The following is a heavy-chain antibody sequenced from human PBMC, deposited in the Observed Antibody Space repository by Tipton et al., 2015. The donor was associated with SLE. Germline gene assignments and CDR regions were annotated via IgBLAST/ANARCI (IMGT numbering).Heavy chain of an antibody. J-gene: IGHJ1*01. CDR1: GGSISSGGYY. D-gene: IGHD3-22*01. CDR2: IYYSGST. V-gene: IGHV4-31*03. CDR3: ARIRSSGYYWGQYFQH. Sequence: TLSLTCTVSGGSISSGGYYWSWIRQHPGKGLEWIGYIYYSGSTYYNPSLKSRVTISVDTSKNQFSLKLSSVTAADTAVYYCARIRSSGYYWGQYFQHWGQGTLVTVSS.